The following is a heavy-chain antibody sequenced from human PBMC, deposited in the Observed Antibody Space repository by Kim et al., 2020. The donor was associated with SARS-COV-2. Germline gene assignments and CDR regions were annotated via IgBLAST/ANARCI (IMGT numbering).Heavy chain of an antibody. CDR2: ISSDGSNK. V-gene: IGHV3-33*05. J-gene: IGHJ4*02. D-gene: IGHD6-19*01. Sequence: RGSLRLSCAASGFTFSSYGMHWVRQAPGKGLEWVAVISSDGSNKYYADSVQGRFTISTDNSKNTLYLQMNSLRAEDTAVYYCVSGWYWGSNFDYWGQGTL. CDR1: GFTFSSYG. CDR3: VSGWYWGSNFDY.